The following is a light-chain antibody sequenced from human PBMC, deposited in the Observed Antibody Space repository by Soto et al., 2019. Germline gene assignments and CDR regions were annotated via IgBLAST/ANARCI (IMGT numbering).Light chain of an antibody. CDR1: QSLLYIDGNTY. V-gene: IGKV2-30*01. Sequence: DVVMTQSPLSLPVTLGQPASISCRSSQSLLYIDGNTYLSWFQQRPGQSPRRLIYKVSKRHSGVPHRXXGSGSGTDFTLKISRVEAEDVGVYYCMQGTSWPPRTFGQGTKVEIK. J-gene: IGKJ1*01. CDR2: KVS. CDR3: MQGTSWPPRT.